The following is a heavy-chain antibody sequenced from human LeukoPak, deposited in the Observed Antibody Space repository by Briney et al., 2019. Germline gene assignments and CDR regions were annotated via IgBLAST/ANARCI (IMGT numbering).Heavy chain of an antibody. J-gene: IGHJ4*02. CDR3: ARDPYHKILPGYGSAMGH. CDR1: GYTFTSYG. Sequence: ASVKVSCKASGYTFTSYGISWVRQAPGQGLEWMGWTSTYNDETAYARKFQDRLTMTTDTSTSTAYLELRSLRADDTAAYYCARDPYHKILPGYGSAMGHWGQGILVTVSS. CDR2: TSTYNDET. D-gene: IGHD3-9*01. V-gene: IGHV1-18*04.